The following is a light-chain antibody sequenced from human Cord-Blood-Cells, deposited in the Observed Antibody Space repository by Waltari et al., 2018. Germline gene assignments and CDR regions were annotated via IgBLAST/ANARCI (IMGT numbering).Light chain of an antibody. CDR3: SSYAGSNNLV. CDR1: SDDVGGYYY. V-gene: IGLV2-8*01. CDR2: EVS. J-gene: IGLJ2*01. Sequence: QSALTPPHSASGSPGTSVTMFCTGTSDDVGGYYYVSWYQQHPGRTPKLMIYEVSKRPSGVPDRFSGSKSGNTASLTVSGLQAEDEADYYCSSYAGSNNLVFGGGTKLTVL.